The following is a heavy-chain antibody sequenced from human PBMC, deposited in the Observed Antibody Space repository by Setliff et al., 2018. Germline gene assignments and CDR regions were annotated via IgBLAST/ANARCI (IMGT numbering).Heavy chain of an antibody. CDR2: MNPNSGNT. D-gene: IGHD3-3*01. V-gene: IGHV1-8*03. Sequence: GASVKVSCKASGYTFTSYDINWVRQATGQGLEWMGWMNPNSGNTGYAQKFQGRATITRNTSISTAYMELSSLRSEDTAVYYCARGYRGYYNFWSGSQGANWFDPWGQGTLVTVSS. CDR1: GYTFTSYD. CDR3: ARGYRGYYNFWSGSQGANWFDP. J-gene: IGHJ5*02.